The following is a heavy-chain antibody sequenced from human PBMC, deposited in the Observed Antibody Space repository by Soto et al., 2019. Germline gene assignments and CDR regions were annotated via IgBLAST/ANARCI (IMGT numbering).Heavy chain of an antibody. CDR1: GYTLTELS. CDR2: FDPEDGET. J-gene: IGHJ3*02. CDR3: ATEKVQKWTIFGVVNAFDI. Sequence: ASVKVSCKVSGYTLTELSMHWVRQAPGKGLEWMGGFDPEDGETIYAQKFQGRVTMTEDTSTDTAYMELSSLRSEDTAVYYCATEKVQKWTIFGVVNAFDIWGQGTMVTVSS. V-gene: IGHV1-24*01. D-gene: IGHD3-3*01.